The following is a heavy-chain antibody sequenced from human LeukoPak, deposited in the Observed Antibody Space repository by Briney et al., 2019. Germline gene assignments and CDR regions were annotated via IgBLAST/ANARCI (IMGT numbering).Heavy chain of an antibody. D-gene: IGHD3-22*01. CDR3: ARDGFTMIVVGWYFDL. CDR2: IWYDGSNK. V-gene: IGHV3-33*01. J-gene: IGHJ2*01. Sequence: GGSLRLSCAASGFTFSSYGMHWVRQAPGKGLEWVAVIWYDGSNKYYADSVKGRFTISRDNTTNTLYLQMNRLRAENTAVYYCARDGFTMIVVGWYFDLWGRGTLVTVSS. CDR1: GFTFSSYG.